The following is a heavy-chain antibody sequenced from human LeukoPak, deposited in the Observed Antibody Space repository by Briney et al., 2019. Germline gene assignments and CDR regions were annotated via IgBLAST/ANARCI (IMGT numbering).Heavy chain of an antibody. CDR2: INWNGGST. CDR3: ARLVGASARINWFDP. D-gene: IGHD1-26*01. V-gene: IGHV3-20*04. Sequence: PGGSLRLSCAASGFTFDDYGMSWVRQAPGKGLEWVSGINWNGGSTGYADSVKGRFTISRDNAKNSLYLQMNSLRAEDTAVYYCARLVGASARINWFDPWGQGTLVTVSS. J-gene: IGHJ5*02. CDR1: GFTFDDYG.